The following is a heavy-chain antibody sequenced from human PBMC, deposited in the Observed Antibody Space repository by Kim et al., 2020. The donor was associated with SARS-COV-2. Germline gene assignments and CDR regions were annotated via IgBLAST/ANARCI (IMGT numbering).Heavy chain of an antibody. D-gene: IGHD3-22*01. J-gene: IGHJ4*02. V-gene: IGHV5-51*01. CDR3: VRRPDYYDSSGFDY. Sequence: PSFKGRVTISADTSINTAYLQWSSLKASDTATYYCVRRPDYYDSSGFDYWGQGDLVTVSS.